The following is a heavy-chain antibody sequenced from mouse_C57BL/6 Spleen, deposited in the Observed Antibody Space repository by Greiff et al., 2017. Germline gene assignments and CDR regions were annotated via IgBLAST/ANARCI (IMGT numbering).Heavy chain of an antibody. CDR2: IWSGGST. CDR3: ARNWDYPYYFDY. V-gene: IGHV2-2*01. D-gene: IGHD5-5*01. Sequence: QVQLQQSGPGLVQPSQSLSITCTVSGFSLTSYGVHWVRQSPGKGLEWLGVIWSGGSTDNNAAFISRLSISKDNSKSQVFFKMNSLQADDTAIYYCARNWDYPYYFDYWGQGTTLTVSS. J-gene: IGHJ2*01. CDR1: GFSLTSYG.